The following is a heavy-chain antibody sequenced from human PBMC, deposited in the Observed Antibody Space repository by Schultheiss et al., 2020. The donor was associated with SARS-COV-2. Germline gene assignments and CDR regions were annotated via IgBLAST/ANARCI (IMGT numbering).Heavy chain of an antibody. V-gene: IGHV3-30*04. Sequence: GGSLRLSCAASGFTFSSYEMNWVRQAPGKGLEWVAVISYDGSNKYYADSVKGRFTISRDNSKNTLYLQMNSLRAEDTAVYYCARARLGYCSSTSCHEFDYWGQGTLVTVSS. D-gene: IGHD2-2*01. CDR3: ARARLGYCSSTSCHEFDY. CDR1: GFTFSSYE. CDR2: ISYDGSNK. J-gene: IGHJ4*02.